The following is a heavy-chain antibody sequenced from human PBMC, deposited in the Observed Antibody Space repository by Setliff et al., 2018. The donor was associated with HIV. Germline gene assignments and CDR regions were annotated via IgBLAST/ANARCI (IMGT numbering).Heavy chain of an antibody. V-gene: IGHV1-2*02. D-gene: IGHD4-17*01. Sequence: ASVKVSCKASGYTFTEYYIHWVRQAPGQGLEWMGWIYPNTGGTDYAQKFQGRVTMTRDTSISTAYMELSRLRSDDTALYYCARSTTADWGQGTMVTVSS. CDR3: ARSTTAD. J-gene: IGHJ4*02. CDR1: GYTFTEYY. CDR2: IYPNTGGT.